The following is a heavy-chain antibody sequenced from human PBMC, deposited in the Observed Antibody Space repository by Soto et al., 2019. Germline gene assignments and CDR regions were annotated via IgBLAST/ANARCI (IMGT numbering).Heavy chain of an antibody. CDR1: GGTFSSYT. CDR3: ARVAYCGGDCYSEYFQH. J-gene: IGHJ1*01. D-gene: IGHD2-21*02. Sequence: QVQLVQSGAEVKKPGSSVKVSCKASGGTFSSYTISWVRQAPGQGLEWMGRIIPILGIANYAQKFQGRVMITADKSTSTAYMELSSLRSEDTAVYYCARVAYCGGDCYSEYFQHWGQGTLVTVSS. V-gene: IGHV1-69*02. CDR2: IIPILGIA.